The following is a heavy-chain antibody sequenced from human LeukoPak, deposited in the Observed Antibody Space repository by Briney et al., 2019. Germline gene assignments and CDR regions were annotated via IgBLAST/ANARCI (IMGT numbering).Heavy chain of an antibody. CDR1: GFTFSTYA. J-gene: IGHJ3*01. Sequence: GGSLRLSCAASGFTFSTYAMHWVRQAPGKGLEWVAVISYDGSDEYYADSVKGRFTFSRDNSKNTLYLQMDSLRAEDTAVYYCARGPDWGQGTMVTVSS. CDR2: ISYDGSDE. CDR3: ARGPD. V-gene: IGHV3-30*04.